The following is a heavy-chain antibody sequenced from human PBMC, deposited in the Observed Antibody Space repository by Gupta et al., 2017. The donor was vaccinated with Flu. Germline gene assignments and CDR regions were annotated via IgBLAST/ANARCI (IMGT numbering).Heavy chain of an antibody. J-gene: IGHJ4*02. D-gene: IGHD5-24*01. CDR3: AGQLGTWVYNDAEY. CDR1: GDTFTRYT. Sequence: QVQLVQSGAEVKKPGSSVKVSCRASGDTFTRYTLSWVRQVPGQGLEWMGWTIASFDNGTYTQRCQGRETISGDRYTVTADVELGNQQSKDTLLYYGAGQLGTWVYNDAEYWGQGTLVTVSS. V-gene: IGHV1-69*06. CDR2: TIASFDNG.